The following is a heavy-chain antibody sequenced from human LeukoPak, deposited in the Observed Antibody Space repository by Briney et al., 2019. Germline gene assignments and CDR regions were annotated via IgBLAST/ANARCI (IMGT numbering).Heavy chain of an antibody. CDR1: GGSLRSGDYY. CDR3: ARESISGGWFDP. J-gene: IGHJ5*02. Sequence: SQTLSLTCTVSGGSLRSGDYYWNWIRQPPGKGLEWIGYIYYSGSTYYNPSLKRRVTISVDTSKNQFSLKLSSVTAADTALYYCARESISGGWFDPWGQGTLVTVSS. CDR2: IYYSGST. V-gene: IGHV4-30-4*08. D-gene: IGHD6-6*01.